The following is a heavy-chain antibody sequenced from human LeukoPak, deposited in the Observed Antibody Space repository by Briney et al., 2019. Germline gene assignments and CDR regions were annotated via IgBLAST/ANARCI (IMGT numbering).Heavy chain of an antibody. CDR2: IRYDGSNK. CDR1: GFTFSSYG. V-gene: IGHV3-30*02. J-gene: IGHJ4*02. Sequence: GGSLRLSCAASGFTFSSYGMHWVRQAPVKGLEWVAFIRYDGSNKYFADSLKGRFTISRDNSKNTLYLQMNSLRPEDTAVYYCARNVITSTSYYFDYWGQGTLVTVSS. CDR3: ARNVITSTSYYFDY. D-gene: IGHD1-14*01.